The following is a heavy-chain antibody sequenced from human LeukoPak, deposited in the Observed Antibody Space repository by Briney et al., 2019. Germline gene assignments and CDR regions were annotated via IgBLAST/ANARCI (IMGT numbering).Heavy chain of an antibody. Sequence: GGSLRLSCAASGFTFSSYEMNWVRQAPGKGLEWVSYISSSGSTIYYADSVKGRFTISRDNSKNTLYLQMNSLRAEDTAVYYCALTLRGAEDYWGQGTLVTVSS. J-gene: IGHJ4*02. CDR3: ALTLRGAEDY. CDR2: ISSSGSTI. D-gene: IGHD4/OR15-4a*01. CDR1: GFTFSSYE. V-gene: IGHV3-48*03.